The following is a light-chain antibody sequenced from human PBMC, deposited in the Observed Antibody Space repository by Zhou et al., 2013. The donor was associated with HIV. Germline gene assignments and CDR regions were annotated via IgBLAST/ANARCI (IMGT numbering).Light chain of an antibody. V-gene: IGKV1-6*01. CDR2: AAS. Sequence: AIQMTQSPSSLSASVGERVTITCRASQAIRNDLAWYQQKPGKAPELLIYAASTVQSGVPSRFSGSGSGTDFTLTISSLQPEDVATYYCLQDYSYPRTFGQGTKVEF. CDR1: QAIRND. CDR3: LQDYSYPRT. J-gene: IGKJ1*01.